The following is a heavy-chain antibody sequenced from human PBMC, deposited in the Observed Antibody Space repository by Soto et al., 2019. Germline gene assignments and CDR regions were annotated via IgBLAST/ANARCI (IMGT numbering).Heavy chain of an antibody. V-gene: IGHV1-18*04. CDR1: GYTFTTYG. D-gene: IGHD2-8*02. Sequence: ASVKVSCKASGYTFTTYGISWLRQVPGQGVEWMGWISTFSDRTNYPQEFQGRVSMTTEKSTNTVYLELRGLRSSDTPLYFCARDYTGQGYFDYWGQGTLVTVSS. J-gene: IGHJ4*03. CDR3: ARDYTGQGYFDY. CDR2: ISTFSDRT.